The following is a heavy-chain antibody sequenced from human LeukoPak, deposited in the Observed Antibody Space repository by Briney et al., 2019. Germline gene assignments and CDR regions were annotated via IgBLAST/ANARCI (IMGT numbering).Heavy chain of an antibody. J-gene: IGHJ4*02. CDR3: ARAYSGSYYKGSRYFDY. CDR1: GGSISSYY. CDR2: IYYSGST. V-gene: IGHV4-59*01. D-gene: IGHD1-26*01. Sequence: SETLSLTCTVSGGSISSYYWSWIRQPPGKGLEWVGYIYYSGSTNYNPSLKSRVTISVDTSKNQFSLKLSSVTAADTAVYYCARAYSGSYYKGSRYFDYWGQGTLVTVSS.